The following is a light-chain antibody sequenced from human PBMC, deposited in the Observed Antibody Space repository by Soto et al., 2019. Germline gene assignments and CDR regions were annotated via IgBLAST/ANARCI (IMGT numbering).Light chain of an antibody. CDR2: GAS. Sequence: ETVMTQSPATLSVSPGERATLSCRASQSVSSNLAWYRQKPGQAPRLLIYGASTRATAIPARFSGSGSGTEFTLTIDGLQSEDFAVYFCQQYNNWPPLTFGGGTRVEIK. CDR1: QSVSSN. J-gene: IGKJ4*01. CDR3: QQYNNWPPLT. V-gene: IGKV3-15*01.